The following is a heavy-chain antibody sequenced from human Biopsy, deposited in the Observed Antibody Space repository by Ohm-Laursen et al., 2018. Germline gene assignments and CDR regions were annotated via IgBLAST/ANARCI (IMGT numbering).Heavy chain of an antibody. CDR2: IYYSGST. J-gene: IGHJ4*02. D-gene: IGHD3/OR15-3a*01. CDR1: GVSISDYY. CDR3: ASRGLVMASDYYFDD. Sequence: TLSLTCSVSGVSISDYYWSWIRQPPGRGLEWVGSIYYSGSTNYNPSLKSRVTISADTSKSQLSLHLASVTAADTAVYYCASRGLVMASDYYFDDWGQGTLVTVSS. V-gene: IGHV4-59*08.